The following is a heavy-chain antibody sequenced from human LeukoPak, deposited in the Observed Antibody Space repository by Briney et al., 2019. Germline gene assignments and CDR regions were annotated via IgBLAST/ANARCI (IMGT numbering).Heavy chain of an antibody. CDR3: ARGLFDYPFDY. D-gene: IGHD4-11*01. V-gene: IGHV4-34*01. Sequence: SETLSLTCAVYGGSFSGYYWSWIRQPPGEGLEWIGEINHSGSTNYNPSLKSRVTISVDTSENQFSLKLSSVTAADTAVYYCARGLFDYPFDYWGQGTLVTVSS. CDR2: INHSGST. J-gene: IGHJ4*02. CDR1: GGSFSGYY.